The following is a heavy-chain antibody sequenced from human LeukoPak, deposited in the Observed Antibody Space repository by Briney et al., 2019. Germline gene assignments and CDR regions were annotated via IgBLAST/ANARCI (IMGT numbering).Heavy chain of an antibody. CDR1: GGSISSSIHY. V-gene: IGHV4-39*01. J-gene: IGHJ4*02. Sequence: SSETLSLTCTVSGGSISSSIHYWSWIRQPPGKGLEWIGSIYYTGTTYYNPSLKSRVTKSVDTSKNQFSLKLSSVTAADTAVYYCARQSQQLLLHYWGQGTLVTVSS. CDR2: IYYTGTT. D-gene: IGHD6-13*01. CDR3: ARQSQQLLLHY.